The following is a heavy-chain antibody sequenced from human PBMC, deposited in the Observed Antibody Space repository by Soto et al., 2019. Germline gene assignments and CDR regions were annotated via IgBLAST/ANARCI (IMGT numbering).Heavy chain of an antibody. CDR1: GFTFSTFW. J-gene: IGHJ4*02. D-gene: IGHD5-12*01. CDR3: ARDHRGYSGYADF. Sequence: PGGSLRLSCAVSGFTFSTFWMGWVRQTPGKGLEYVATINQDGSEQYYVDSVKGRFTISRDNAKKSLYLQMTSLRVEDTAVYYCARDHRGYSGYADFWGQGTLVTVSS. V-gene: IGHV3-7*03. CDR2: INQDGSEQ.